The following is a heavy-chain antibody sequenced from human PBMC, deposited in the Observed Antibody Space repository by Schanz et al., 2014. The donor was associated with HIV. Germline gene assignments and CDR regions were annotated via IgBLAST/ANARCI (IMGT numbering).Heavy chain of an antibody. CDR2: IHEGGSDT. V-gene: IGHV3-7*01. CDR3: ARGRDIVSSTPYFYYGVEV. D-gene: IGHD5-12*01. Sequence: VQLVESGGGVVQPGRSLRLSCAASGFTFTNNWMNWIRQAPGKGLEWVANIHEGGSDTHYVDSVKGRFTISRDNAKNAVYLQMNSLRVEDTSVYYCARGRDIVSSTPYFYYGVEVWGQGTTVTVSS. CDR1: GFTFTNNW. J-gene: IGHJ6*02.